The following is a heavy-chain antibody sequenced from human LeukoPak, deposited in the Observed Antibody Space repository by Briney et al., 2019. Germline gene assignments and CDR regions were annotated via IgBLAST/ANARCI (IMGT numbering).Heavy chain of an antibody. CDR2: ISYDGSNK. J-gene: IGHJ4*02. CDR3: AKDKDSGSYSPADY. Sequence: GGSLRLSCAASGFTFSSYGMHWVRQAPGKGLEWVAVISYDGSNKYYPDSVKGRFTISRDNSKNTLYLQMNSLRAEDTAVYYRAKDKDSGSYSPADYWGQGTLVTVSS. CDR1: GFTFSSYG. D-gene: IGHD1-26*01. V-gene: IGHV3-30*18.